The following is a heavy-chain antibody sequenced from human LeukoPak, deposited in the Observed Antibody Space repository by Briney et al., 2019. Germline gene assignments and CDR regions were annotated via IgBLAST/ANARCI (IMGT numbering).Heavy chain of an antibody. CDR3: AKDSISYSSRSLDDY. D-gene: IGHD6-13*01. V-gene: IGHV3-23*01. Sequence: GGSLRLSCAASGFTFSSYAMSWVRQAPGKGLEWVSAISGSGGSTYYADSVKGRFTISRDNSKNTLYLQMNSLRAEDTAVYYCAKDSISYSSRSLDDYWGQGTLVTVSS. J-gene: IGHJ4*02. CDR2: ISGSGGST. CDR1: GFTFSSYA.